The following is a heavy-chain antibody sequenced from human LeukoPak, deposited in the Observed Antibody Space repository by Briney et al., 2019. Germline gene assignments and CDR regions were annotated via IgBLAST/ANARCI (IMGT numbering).Heavy chain of an antibody. CDR3: AKSYSSEENSYYYMDV. D-gene: IGHD6-19*01. J-gene: IGHJ6*03. V-gene: IGHV3-23*01. Sequence: GGSLRLSCAASGFTVSSNYMSWVRQAPGTGLEWVSGISGSGIGGSTYHADSVKGRFTISRDNSKSTLYLEMNSLRAEDTAVYYCAKSYSSEENSYYYMDVWGKGTTVTVSS. CDR1: GFTVSSNY. CDR2: ISGSGIGGST.